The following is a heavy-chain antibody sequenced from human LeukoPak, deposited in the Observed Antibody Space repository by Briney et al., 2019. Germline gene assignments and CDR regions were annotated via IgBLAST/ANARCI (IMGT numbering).Heavy chain of an antibody. CDR2: ISSSSSYI. V-gene: IGHV3-21*01. CDR3: ARDISSSGWLDP. J-gene: IGHJ5*02. D-gene: IGHD6-19*01. CDR1: GFTFSSYS. Sequence: GGSLRLSCAAPGFTFSSYSMNWVRQAPGKGLEWVSSISSSSSYIYYADSVKGRFTISRDNAKNPLYLQMNSLRAEDTAVYYCARDISSSGWLDPWGQGTLVTVSS.